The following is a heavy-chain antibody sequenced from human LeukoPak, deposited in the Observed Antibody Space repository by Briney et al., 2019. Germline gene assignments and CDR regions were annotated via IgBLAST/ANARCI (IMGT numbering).Heavy chain of an antibody. CDR3: AREVYGDNYFDY. D-gene: IGHD4-17*01. CDR2: IKQDGSDK. V-gene: IGHV3-7*05. J-gene: IGHJ4*02. CDR1: GFTFSRYW. Sequence: GSLRLSCAASGFTFSRYWMSWVRQAPGRGLEWVANIKQDGSDKYYVGSVKGRFTISRDNAKTSLFLQLTNLRAEDTAVYYCAREVYGDNYFDYWGRGTLVTVAS.